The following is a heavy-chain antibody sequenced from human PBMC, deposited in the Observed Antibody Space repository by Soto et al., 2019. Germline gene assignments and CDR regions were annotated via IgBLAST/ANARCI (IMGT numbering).Heavy chain of an antibody. Sequence: SETLSLTCTVSGGSISSYYWSWIRQPPGKGLEWIGYIYYSGSTNYNPSLKSRVTISVDTSKNQFSLKLSSVTAADTAVYYCARDPSYCSSTSCYAWFDPWGQGTLVTAPQ. J-gene: IGHJ5*02. D-gene: IGHD2-2*01. CDR3: ARDPSYCSSTSCYAWFDP. CDR1: GGSISSYY. V-gene: IGHV4-59*01. CDR2: IYYSGST.